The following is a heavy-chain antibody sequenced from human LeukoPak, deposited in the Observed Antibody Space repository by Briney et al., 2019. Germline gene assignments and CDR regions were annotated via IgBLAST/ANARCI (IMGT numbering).Heavy chain of an antibody. J-gene: IGHJ5*02. CDR3: ARGVTDYADHNWLDP. Sequence: GGSLRLSCAASGLSVSTNFMMNWVRQAPGKGLEWVSVIYSGGSTYYADSVKGRFSISRDNSKNTLYLQMNGLRAEDTAVYYCARGVTDYADHNWLDPWGQGTLVTVSS. CDR1: GLSVSTNF. CDR2: IYSGGST. D-gene: IGHD4-17*01. V-gene: IGHV3-53*01.